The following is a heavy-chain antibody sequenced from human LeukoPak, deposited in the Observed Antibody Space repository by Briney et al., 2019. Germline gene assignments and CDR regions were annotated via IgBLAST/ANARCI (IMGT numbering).Heavy chain of an antibody. J-gene: IGHJ4*02. V-gene: IGHV4-39*07. CDR2: IYYSGST. CDR3: ARGTYSNYVDY. CDR1: GGSISSSSYY. Sequence: SETLSLTCTVSGGSISSSSYYWGWIRQPPGKGLEWIGSIYYSGSTYYNPSLKSRVIISVDTSKNQFSLKLSSVTAADTAVYYCARGTYSNYVDYWGQGTLVTVSS. D-gene: IGHD4-11*01.